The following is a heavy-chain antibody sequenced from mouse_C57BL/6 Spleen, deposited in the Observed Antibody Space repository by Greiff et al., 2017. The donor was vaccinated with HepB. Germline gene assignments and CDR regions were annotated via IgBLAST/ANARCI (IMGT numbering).Heavy chain of an antibody. V-gene: IGHV5-6*01. CDR2: ISSGGSYT. D-gene: IGHD1-1*01. CDR3: ARQGTITTVGGYFDY. Sequence: EVKLMESGGDLVKPGGSLKLSCAASGFTFSSYGMSWVRQTPDKRLEWVATISSGGSYTYYPDSVKGRFTISRDNAKNTLYLQMSSLKSEDTAMYYCARQGTITTVGGYFDYWGQGTTLTVSS. CDR1: GFTFSSYG. J-gene: IGHJ2*01.